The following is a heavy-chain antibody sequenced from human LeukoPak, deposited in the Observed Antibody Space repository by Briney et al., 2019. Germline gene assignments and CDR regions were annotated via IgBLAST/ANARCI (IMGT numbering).Heavy chain of an antibody. CDR1: GYTFTSYG. CDR2: ISAYNGNT. D-gene: IGHD2-8*01. CDR3: ARDRPFIVLMVYDEGWFYP. Sequence: GASVKVSCKASGYTFTSYGISWVRQAPGQGLEWMGWISAYNGNTNYAQKLQGRVTMTTDTSTSTAYMELRSVRSDDPAVYYCARDRPFIVLMVYDEGWFYPWGQGTLVTVSS. V-gene: IGHV1-18*01. J-gene: IGHJ5*02.